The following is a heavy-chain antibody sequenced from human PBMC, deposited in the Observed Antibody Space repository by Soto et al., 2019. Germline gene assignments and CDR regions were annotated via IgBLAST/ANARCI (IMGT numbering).Heavy chain of an antibody. J-gene: IGHJ5*02. D-gene: IGHD2-2*01. Sequence: QVQLVQSGAEVKKPGASVKVSCKASGYTFTSYGISWVRQAPGQGLEWMGWISAYNGNTNYAQKLQGRVTMTTDTSTSTAYMELRSLRSDDTAVYYCAREVGVVLVPAAMPAGWFDPWGQGTLVTVSS. CDR1: GYTFTSYG. V-gene: IGHV1-18*01. CDR2: ISAYNGNT. CDR3: AREVGVVLVPAAMPAGWFDP.